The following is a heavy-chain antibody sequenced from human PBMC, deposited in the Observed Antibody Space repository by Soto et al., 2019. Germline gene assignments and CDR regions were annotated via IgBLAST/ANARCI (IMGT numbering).Heavy chain of an antibody. Sequence: ASVKVSCKASGYTFTSYDINWVRQATGQGLEWMGWMNPNSGNTGYAQKFQGRVTMTRNTSISTAYMELSSLRSEDTAVYYCARSDCSSTSCHLEEYHTDHHWFDPWGQGTLVTVS. D-gene: IGHD2-2*01. CDR1: GYTFTSYD. CDR3: ARSDCSSTSCHLEEYHTDHHWFDP. V-gene: IGHV1-8*01. J-gene: IGHJ5*02. CDR2: MNPNSGNT.